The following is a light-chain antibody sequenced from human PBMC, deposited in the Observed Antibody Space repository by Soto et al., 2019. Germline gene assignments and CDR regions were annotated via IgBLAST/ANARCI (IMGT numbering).Light chain of an antibody. CDR2: AAS. Sequence: DIPMTQSPSSLSASVGDRVTITCRASQSITSYLNWYQQKAGKAPKLLIYAASTLMIGVPSRFGGGGSGTDFTLTISSLHPEDFATYYCLQTYSTPLTFGGGTKVELK. V-gene: IGKV1-39*01. CDR1: QSITSY. CDR3: LQTYSTPLT. J-gene: IGKJ4*01.